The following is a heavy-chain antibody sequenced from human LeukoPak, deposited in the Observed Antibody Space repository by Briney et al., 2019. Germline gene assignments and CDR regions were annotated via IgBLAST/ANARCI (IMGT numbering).Heavy chain of an antibody. CDR3: ATHTGDSRFDS. CDR1: GGSLSGYY. Sequence: SETLSLTCAVYGGSLSGYYWSWIRQPPGKGLEWIGEINHSGSTNYNPSLKSRVTISVDTSRNQFSLRLSSVIAADTAVYYCATHTGDSRFDSWGQGTLVTVSS. J-gene: IGHJ4*02. CDR2: INHSGST. V-gene: IGHV4-34*01. D-gene: IGHD4-17*01.